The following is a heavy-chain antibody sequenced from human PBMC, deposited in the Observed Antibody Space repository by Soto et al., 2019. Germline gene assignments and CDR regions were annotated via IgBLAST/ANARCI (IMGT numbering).Heavy chain of an antibody. D-gene: IGHD2-15*01. Sequence: DVQLVESGGGLVQPGRSLRLSCAASGFTFDDYAMHWVRQAPGKGLEWVSGISWNSGSIGYADSVKGRFTISRDNAKNSLYLQMSSLRAEDTALYYCAKSPLVVVAATLFDYWGQGTLVTVSS. J-gene: IGHJ4*02. CDR2: ISWNSGSI. V-gene: IGHV3-9*01. CDR3: AKSPLVVVAATLFDY. CDR1: GFTFDDYA.